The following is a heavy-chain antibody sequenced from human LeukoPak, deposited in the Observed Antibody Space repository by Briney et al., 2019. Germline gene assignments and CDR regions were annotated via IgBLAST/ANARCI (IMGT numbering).Heavy chain of an antibody. J-gene: IGHJ4*02. Sequence: PGGSLRLSCAASGFTSSGYAMNWVRQAPGKGLEWVSHIYISSSSNIISYADSVKGRFTISRDNAQNSLYLQMNGLRDEDTAVYYCVRDRAYSFDYWGQGILVTVSS. V-gene: IGHV3-48*02. CDR1: GFTSSGYA. CDR2: ISSSSNII. D-gene: IGHD2-21*01. CDR3: VRDRAYSFDY.